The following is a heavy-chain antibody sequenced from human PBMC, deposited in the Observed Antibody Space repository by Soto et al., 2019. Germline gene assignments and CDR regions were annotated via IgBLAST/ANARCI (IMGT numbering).Heavy chain of an antibody. J-gene: IGHJ6*02. Sequence: SETLSLTCTVSGGSISSYYWSWIRQPPGKGLEWIGSIFYSGSTYYNPSLKSRVTISVDTSKNQFSLKLTSVTAADTAVYFCACIFSGGYGYGFYYYGMDVWGQGTTVTVSS. CDR3: ACIFSGGYGYGFYYYGMDV. CDR2: IFYSGST. V-gene: IGHV4-59*05. CDR1: GGSISSYY. D-gene: IGHD5-18*01.